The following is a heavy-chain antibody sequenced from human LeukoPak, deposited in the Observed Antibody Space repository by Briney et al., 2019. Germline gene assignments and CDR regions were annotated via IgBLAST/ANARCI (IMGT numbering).Heavy chain of an antibody. CDR2: IHYDGSNE. CDR1: GFTFSSYG. Sequence: PGGSLRLSCAASGFTFSSYGMHWVRQAPGKGLEWVAFIHYDGSNEYYADSVKGRFTISRGNSKNTLYLQMNSLRAEDTAVYYCAKDRVVVTAIRPHYFDYWGQGTLVTVSS. D-gene: IGHD2-21*02. J-gene: IGHJ4*02. CDR3: AKDRVVVTAIRPHYFDY. V-gene: IGHV3-30*02.